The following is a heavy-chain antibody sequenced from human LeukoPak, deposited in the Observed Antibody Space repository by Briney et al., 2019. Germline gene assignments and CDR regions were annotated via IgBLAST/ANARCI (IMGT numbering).Heavy chain of an antibody. CDR1: GFTFSSDS. Sequence: GRSLRLSCAVSGFTFSSDSMNWVRLAPGKGLEWLSSISSTSTYIYYADSVKGRFTISRDNAKNSLYLQMNSLRAEDTAVYYCARDLRQLVRGAAFDVWGQGTMVTVSS. D-gene: IGHD6-6*01. CDR2: ISSTSTYI. J-gene: IGHJ3*01. CDR3: ARDLRQLVRGAAFDV. V-gene: IGHV3-21*01.